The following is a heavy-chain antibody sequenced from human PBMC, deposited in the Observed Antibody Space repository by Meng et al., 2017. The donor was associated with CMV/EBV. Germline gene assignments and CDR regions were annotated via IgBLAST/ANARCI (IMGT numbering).Heavy chain of an antibody. D-gene: IGHD3-3*01. V-gene: IGHV3-74*01. CDR1: GFTLSSYW. CDR3: ARDPGVGRNPLYFDY. J-gene: IGHJ4*02. CDR2: INTDGSST. Sequence: SGFTLSSYWMHWVRQAPGKGLVWVSRINTDGSSTNYADFVKGRFTISRDNAKNTLYLQMNSLRADDTAVYYCARDPGVGRNPLYFDYWGQGTLVTVSS.